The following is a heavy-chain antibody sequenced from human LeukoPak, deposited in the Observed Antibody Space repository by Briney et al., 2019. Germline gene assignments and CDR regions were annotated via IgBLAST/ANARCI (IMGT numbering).Heavy chain of an antibody. Sequence: GGSLRLSCAASGFTFSNYAMNWVRQAPGKGLEWVSSISDSGGSTYYADSVKGRFTISRDNSKNTLYLQMNSLRAEDTAVYYCAKGIYGDFFDYWGQGTLVTVSS. CDR3: AKGIYGDFFDY. CDR1: GFTFSNYA. J-gene: IGHJ4*02. V-gene: IGHV3-23*01. CDR2: ISDSGGST. D-gene: IGHD4-17*01.